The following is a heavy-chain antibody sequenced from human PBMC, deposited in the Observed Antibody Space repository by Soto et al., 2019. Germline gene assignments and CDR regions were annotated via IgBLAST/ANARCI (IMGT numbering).Heavy chain of an antibody. V-gene: IGHV4-39*01. CDR1: GGSISSSSYY. J-gene: IGHJ4*02. CDR2: IYYSGST. Sequence: QLQLQESGPGLVKPSETLSLTCTVSGGSISSSSYYWGWIRQPPGKGLEWIGSIYYSGSTYYNPSLKRRVTISVDTSKNQCSLKLSSVTAADTAVYYCATPWFGDGDYWGQGTLVTVSS. D-gene: IGHD3-10*01. CDR3: ATPWFGDGDY.